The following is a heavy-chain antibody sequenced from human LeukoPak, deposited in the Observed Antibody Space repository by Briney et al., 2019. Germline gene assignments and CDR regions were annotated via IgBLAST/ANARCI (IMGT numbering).Heavy chain of an antibody. Sequence: SETQSLTCAVYGGSFSGYYWSWIRQSPGKGLEWIGEINHSGSNNYNPSLKSRVTISLDTSKNQFSLKLSSVTAADTAVYYCARDSGTTGEVKFDPWGQGTLVTVSS. D-gene: IGHD3-10*01. CDR1: GGSFSGYY. CDR2: INHSGSN. V-gene: IGHV4-34*01. J-gene: IGHJ5*02. CDR3: ARDSGTTGEVKFDP.